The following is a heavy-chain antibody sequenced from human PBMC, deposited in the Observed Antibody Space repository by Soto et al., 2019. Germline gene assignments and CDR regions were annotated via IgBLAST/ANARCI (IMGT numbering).Heavy chain of an antibody. CDR2: SDYSGST. Sequence: SETRSLTCTVSGGSISSYYWSWIRQPPGKGLEWIGYSDYSGSTNYNPSLKSRGTISVDTSKNQFSLKLSSVTAADTAVYYCARGSEYSSSCYWGTAHYGMDVWGQGTTVTVSS. D-gene: IGHD6-13*01. CDR1: GGSISSYY. V-gene: IGHV4-59*01. J-gene: IGHJ6*02. CDR3: ARGSEYSSSCYWGTAHYGMDV.